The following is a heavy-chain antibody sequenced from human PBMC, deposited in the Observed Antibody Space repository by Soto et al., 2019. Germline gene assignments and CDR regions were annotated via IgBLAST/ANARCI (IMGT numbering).Heavy chain of an antibody. V-gene: IGHV1-18*01. J-gene: IGHJ6*02. Sequence: ASVKVSCKASGYTFTSYGISWVQQAPGQGLEWMGWISAYNGDTNYAQKLQDRVTMTTDTSTSTVYMELRSLRSDDTAVYYCARDPGPGIAAAGAYYYYGMDVWGQGTTVTVSS. CDR2: ISAYNGDT. D-gene: IGHD6-13*01. CDR1: GYTFTSYG. CDR3: ARDPGPGIAAAGAYYYYGMDV.